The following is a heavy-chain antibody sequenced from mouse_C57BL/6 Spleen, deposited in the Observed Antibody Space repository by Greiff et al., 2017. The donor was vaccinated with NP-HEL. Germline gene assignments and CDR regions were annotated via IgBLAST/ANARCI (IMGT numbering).Heavy chain of an antibody. J-gene: IGHJ2*01. CDR1: GFTFSSYA. CDR2: ISSGGAYI. D-gene: IGHD1-1*01. CDR3: TREHTTVVTPGDYFEG. V-gene: IGHV5-9-1*02. Sequence: EVKLVESGEGLVKPGGSLKLSCAASGFTFSSYAMSWVRQTPEKRLEWVAYISSGGAYIYYADTVKGRFTFSSDNARNTLYLQMSSLKSEDTVMYYCTREHTTVVTPGDYFEGWGKGTTLTVAS.